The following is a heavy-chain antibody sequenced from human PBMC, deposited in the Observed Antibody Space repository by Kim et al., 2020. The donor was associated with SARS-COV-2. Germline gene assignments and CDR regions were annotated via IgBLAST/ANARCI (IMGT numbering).Heavy chain of an antibody. J-gene: IGHJ4*02. Sequence: SETLSLTCAVYGGSFSGYYWSWIRQPPGKGLEWIGEINHSGSTNYNPSLKSRVTISVDTSKNQFSLKLSSVTAADTAVYYCARARIAVAGTPGFDYWGQGTLVTVSS. V-gene: IGHV4-34*01. CDR1: GGSFSGYY. CDR3: ARARIAVAGTPGFDY. D-gene: IGHD6-19*01. CDR2: INHSGST.